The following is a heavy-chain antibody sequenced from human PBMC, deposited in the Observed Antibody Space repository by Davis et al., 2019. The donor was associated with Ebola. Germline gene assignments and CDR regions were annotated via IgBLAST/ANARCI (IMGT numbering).Heavy chain of an antibody. CDR1: GFTFSSYA. Sequence: GESLKISCAASGFTFSSYAMSWVRQAPGKGLEWVGRIGIEAENKTTDNAASLKGRFILSRDDSKSTLYLHMSSLKAEDTAVYYCTTDLVWSGHHDYWGQGTLVTVSA. CDR2: IGIEAENKTT. J-gene: IGHJ4*02. D-gene: IGHD3-3*01. CDR3: TTDLVWSGHHDY. V-gene: IGHV3-15*04.